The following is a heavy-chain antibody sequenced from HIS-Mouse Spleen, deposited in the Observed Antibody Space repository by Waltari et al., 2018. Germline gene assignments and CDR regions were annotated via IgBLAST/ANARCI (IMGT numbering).Heavy chain of an antibody. J-gene: IGHJ4*02. V-gene: IGHV3-30*18. CDR3: AKASSGWLDY. D-gene: IGHD6-19*01. CDR2: ISYDGSNK. CDR1: GFTFSSYC. Sequence: QVQLVESGGGVVQPGRSLRLSCAATGFTFSSYCMHWVRQAPGKGLRWVGFISYDGSNKYYAESVKGRFTISRDNSKNTLYLQMNSLRAEDTAVYYCAKASSGWLDYWGQGTLVTVS.